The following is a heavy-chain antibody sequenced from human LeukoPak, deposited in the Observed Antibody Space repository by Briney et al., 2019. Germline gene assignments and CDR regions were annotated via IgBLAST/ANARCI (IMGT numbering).Heavy chain of an antibody. CDR2: IRGDGITT. J-gene: IGHJ1*01. V-gene: IGHV3-23*01. CDR1: GFTFSQYG. Sequence: GGSLRLSCRASGFTFSQYGMNWVRQAPGKGLEWVSAIRGDGITTYYADSVKGRFTISRDNSKNTLYLQLKSLRAEDTAIYYCAKQFNDYGDYVIQHWGQGTLVIVSS. D-gene: IGHD4-17*01. CDR3: AKQFNDYGDYVIQH.